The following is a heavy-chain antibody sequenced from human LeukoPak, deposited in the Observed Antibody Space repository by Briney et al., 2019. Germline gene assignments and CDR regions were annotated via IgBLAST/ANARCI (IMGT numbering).Heavy chain of an antibody. D-gene: IGHD3-9*01. V-gene: IGHV3-21*06. CDR3: ARGHYDILTASYKWTPDY. CDR1: VFAFSTYN. J-gene: IGHJ4*02. Sequence: GGSLRHSCAASVFAFSTYNMNSVRQAPGKGLEWVSSITSGGTYTYYADSVMGRFTTSRDNAKNSLSLQLSSLRAEDTAVYYCARGHYDILTASYKWTPDYWGQGILVTVSS. CDR2: ITSGGTYT.